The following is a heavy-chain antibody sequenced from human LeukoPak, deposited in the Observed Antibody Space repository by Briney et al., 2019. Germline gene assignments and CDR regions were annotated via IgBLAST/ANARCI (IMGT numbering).Heavy chain of an antibody. V-gene: IGHV3-48*01. CDR2: ISTTGTTI. J-gene: IGHJ4*02. D-gene: IGHD5-24*01. CDR1: GFTFSAYH. Sequence: PGGSLRLSCAASGFTFSAYHINWVRQAPGKGLEWISYISTTGTTIHYADSVKGRFTISRDNSKNTLYLQMNSLRAEDTAVYYCARVNGDGYTDYWGQGTLVTVSS. CDR3: ARVNGDGYTDY.